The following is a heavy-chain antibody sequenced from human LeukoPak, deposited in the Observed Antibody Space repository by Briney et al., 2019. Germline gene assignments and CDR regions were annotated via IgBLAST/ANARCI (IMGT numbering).Heavy chain of an antibody. J-gene: IGHJ6*03. CDR1: GGSFSGYY. Sequence: SETLSLTCAVYGGSFSGYYWSWIRQPPGKGLEWIGEINHSGSTNCNPSLKSRVTISVDTSKNQFSLKLSSVTAADTAVYYCARGSCSSTSCTYYYYYYYMDVWGKGTTVTVS. V-gene: IGHV4-34*01. CDR2: INHSGST. D-gene: IGHD2-2*01. CDR3: ARGSCSSTSCTYYYYYYYMDV.